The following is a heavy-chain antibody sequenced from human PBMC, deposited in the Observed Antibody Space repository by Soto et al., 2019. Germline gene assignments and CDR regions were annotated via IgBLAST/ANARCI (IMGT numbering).Heavy chain of an antibody. V-gene: IGHV1-69*13. D-gene: IGHD3-3*01. CDR1: GGTFSSYA. J-gene: IGHJ4*02. CDR3: ARDTTYDFWSGYFGY. Sequence: ASVKVSCKASGGTFSSYAISWVRQAPGQGLEWMGGIIPILGTANYAQKFQGRVTITADESTSTAYMELSSLRSEDTAVYYCARDTTYDFWSGYFGYWGQGTLVTVSS. CDR2: IIPILGTA.